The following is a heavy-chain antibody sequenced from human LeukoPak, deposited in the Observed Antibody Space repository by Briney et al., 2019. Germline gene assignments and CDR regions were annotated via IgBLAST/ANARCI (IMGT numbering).Heavy chain of an antibody. V-gene: IGHV4-34*01. D-gene: IGHD3-3*01. J-gene: IGHJ4*02. CDR3: ARAGYDFWSGYSSEYYFDY. CDR1: GGSFSGYY. CDR2: INHSGST. Sequence: SETLSLTCAVYGGSFSGYYWSWIRQPPGKGLEWIGEINHSGSTNYNPSLKSRVTISVDTSKNQFSLKLSSVTAADTAVYYCARAGYDFWSGYSSEYYFDYWGQGTLVTVSS.